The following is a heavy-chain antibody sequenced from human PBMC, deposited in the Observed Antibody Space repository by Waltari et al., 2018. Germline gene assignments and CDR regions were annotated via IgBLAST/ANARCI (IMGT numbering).Heavy chain of an antibody. CDR2: IGTTSSSI. CDR3: ASPSLGSGSYWAFDI. V-gene: IGHV3-48*02. D-gene: IGHD3-10*01. Sequence: EVQLVESGGGLVQPGGSLRLSCAASGITFSNYRMNWVRQAPGRGLEWVLYIGTTSSSISYADSVKGRFTISRDNAKNSLYLQMNSLRDEDTAVYYCASPSLGSGSYWAFDIWGQGTMGTVSS. CDR1: GITFSNYR. J-gene: IGHJ3*02.